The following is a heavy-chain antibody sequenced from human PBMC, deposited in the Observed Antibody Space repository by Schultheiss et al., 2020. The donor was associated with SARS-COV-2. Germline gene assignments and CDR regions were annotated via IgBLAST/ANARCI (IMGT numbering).Heavy chain of an antibody. Sequence: ASVKVSCKASGYTFTSYAMHWVRQAPGQRLEWMGWINAGNGNTKYSQKFQGRVTMTRDTSISTAYMELSRLRSDDTAVYYCARGDFWSGYGVGWAGDYYYMDVWGKGTTVTVSS. CDR1: GYTFTSYA. J-gene: IGHJ6*03. V-gene: IGHV1-3*01. CDR3: ARGDFWSGYGVGWAGDYYYMDV. CDR2: INAGNGNT. D-gene: IGHD3-3*01.